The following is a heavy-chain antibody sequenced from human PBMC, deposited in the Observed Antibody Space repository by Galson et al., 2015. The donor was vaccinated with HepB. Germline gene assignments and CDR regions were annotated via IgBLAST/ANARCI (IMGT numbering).Heavy chain of an antibody. CDR2: IWFDGTNK. V-gene: IGHV3-33*03. CDR1: GFIFDSYG. D-gene: IGHD3-10*01. CDR3: AQDLTYYYGSGSYFVGMDV. J-gene: IGHJ6*02. Sequence: SLRLSCAASGFIFDSYGMHWVRQAPGKGLEWVAAIWFDGTNKYYADSVKGRFTISRDNAKYFLYLQMYSLRPEDTALYYCAQDLTYYYGSGSYFVGMDVWGQGTTVTVSS.